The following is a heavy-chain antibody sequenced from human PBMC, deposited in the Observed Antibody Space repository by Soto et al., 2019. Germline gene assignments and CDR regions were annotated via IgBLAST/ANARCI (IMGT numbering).Heavy chain of an antibody. J-gene: IGHJ4*02. CDR1: GYTFTSYG. CDR2: ISASNGNT. Sequence: QVQLVQSGAEVKKPGASVKVSCKASGYTFTSYGISWVRQAPGQGLEWMGWISASNGNTNYAQNLQGRVTMTTDTSTNTAYMELRRLRSDDKDVYYCARSGVWEPRDYWGQGTLVTFSS. CDR3: ARSGVWEPRDY. V-gene: IGHV1-18*01. D-gene: IGHD1-26*01.